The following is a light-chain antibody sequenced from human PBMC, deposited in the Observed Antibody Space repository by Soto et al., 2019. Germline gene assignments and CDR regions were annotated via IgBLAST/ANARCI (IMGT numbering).Light chain of an antibody. Sequence: EIVLTQSPATLSLSPGERATLSCRASQSVSNHLAWYEQKPGQAPRLLIYGASTRATGVPARFSGSGSATEFTLSISSLQSEDVAVYYCQQYGDWPPETFGQGTKLEI. CDR2: GAS. CDR3: QQYGDWPPET. CDR1: QSVSNH. J-gene: IGKJ2*01. V-gene: IGKV3-15*01.